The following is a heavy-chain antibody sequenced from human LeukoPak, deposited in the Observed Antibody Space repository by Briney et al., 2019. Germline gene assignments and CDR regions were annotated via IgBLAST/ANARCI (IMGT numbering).Heavy chain of an antibody. CDR2: IYYGGST. J-gene: IGHJ3*02. V-gene: IGHV4-61*03. Sequence: SETLSLTCTVSGGSVSSGSYYWSWIRQPPGKGLEWIGYIYYGGSTNYNPPLKSRVTISVDTSKNHFSLNLNSVTAADTAVYYCARGRDGYKSAFDIWGQGTMVTVSS. D-gene: IGHD5-24*01. CDR1: GGSVSSGSYY. CDR3: ARGRDGYKSAFDI.